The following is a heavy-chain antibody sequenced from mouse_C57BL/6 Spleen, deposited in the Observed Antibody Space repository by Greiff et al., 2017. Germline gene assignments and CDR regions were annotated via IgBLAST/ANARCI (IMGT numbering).Heavy chain of an antibody. D-gene: IGHD1-1*01. CDR3: ARNGYYGSLRAMDY. Sequence: VQLVESGPGLVQPSQSLSITCTVSGFSLTSYGVHWVRQSPGKGLEWLGVIWSGGSTDYNAAFISRLSISKDNSKSQVFFKMNSLQADDTAIYYCARNGYYGSLRAMDYWGQGTSVTVSS. V-gene: IGHV2-2*01. J-gene: IGHJ4*01. CDR2: IWSGGST. CDR1: GFSLTSYG.